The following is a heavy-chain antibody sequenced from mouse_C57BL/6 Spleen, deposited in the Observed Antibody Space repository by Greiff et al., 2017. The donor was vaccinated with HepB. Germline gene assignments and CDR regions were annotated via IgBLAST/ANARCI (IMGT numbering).Heavy chain of an antibody. CDR1: GYTFTDYY. CDR2: IFPGSGST. D-gene: IGHD1-1*01. V-gene: IGHV1-75*01. CDR3: ARGGFYYYGSSYGYFDY. Sequence: VKLVESGPELVKPGASVKISCKASGYTFTDYYINWVKQRPGQGLEWIGWIFPGSGSTYYNEKFKGKATLTVDKSSSTAYMLLSSLTSEDSAVYFCARGGFYYYGSSYGYFDYWGQGTTLTVSS. J-gene: IGHJ2*01.